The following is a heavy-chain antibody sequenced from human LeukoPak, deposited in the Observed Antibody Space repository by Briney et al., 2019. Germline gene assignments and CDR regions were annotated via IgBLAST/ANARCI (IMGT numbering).Heavy chain of an antibody. CDR2: ISESGSRT. J-gene: IGHJ4*02. Sequence: PGGSLRLSCAAFGFTFSTYAMTWVRQAPGKGLEWVSGISESGSRTYYLDSVKGRFTISRDNSKNTLYLQMNSLRAEDTALYYCAPTRSLRSNYFDYWGPGTLVTVSS. CDR3: APTRSLRSNYFDY. CDR1: GFTFSTYA. V-gene: IGHV3-23*01. D-gene: IGHD4-17*01.